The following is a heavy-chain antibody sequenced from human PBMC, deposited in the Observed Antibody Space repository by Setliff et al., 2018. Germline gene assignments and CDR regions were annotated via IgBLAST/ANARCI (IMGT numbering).Heavy chain of an antibody. CDR1: GYTFTDYY. Sequence: ASVKVSCKTSGYTFTDYYMHWVRQAPGQGLEWMGWMNPITGATKYAQKFQARVTITADTSTDTSYMEMSSLRFEDTAVYYCAIDYGPTGTPYHWGQGTPVTVSS. V-gene: IGHV1-2*02. CDR3: AIDYGPTGTPYH. D-gene: IGHD1-1*01. CDR2: MNPITGAT. J-gene: IGHJ4*02.